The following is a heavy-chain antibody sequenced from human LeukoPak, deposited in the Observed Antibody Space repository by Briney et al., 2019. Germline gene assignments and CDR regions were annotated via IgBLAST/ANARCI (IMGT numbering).Heavy chain of an antibody. Sequence: ASVKVSCKASGYTFTSHGISWVRQAPGQGLEWMGWISAYNGNTNYAQKLQGRVTMTTDTSTSTAYMELRSLRSDDTAVYYCAREDRHMNWFDPWGQGTLVTVSS. CDR2: ISAYNGNT. CDR3: AREDRHMNWFDP. V-gene: IGHV1-18*01. J-gene: IGHJ5*02. CDR1: GYTFTSHG.